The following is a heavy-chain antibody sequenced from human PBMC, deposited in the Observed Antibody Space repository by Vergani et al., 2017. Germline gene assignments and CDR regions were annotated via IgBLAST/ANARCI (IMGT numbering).Heavy chain of an antibody. D-gene: IGHD1-26*01. CDR1: GGTFSSYA. CDR3: ARGVVGGYDYYCYYGMDV. V-gene: IGHV1-69*15. CDR2: IIPIFGTA. Sequence: QVQLEQSGAEVKKPGSSVTVSCRASGGTFSSYAISWVRQAPGQGLEWMGRIIPIFGTANYAQKFQGRVTITADESTSTAYMELSSLRSEDTAVYYCARGVVGGYDYYCYYGMDVWGQGTTVTVSS. J-gene: IGHJ6*02.